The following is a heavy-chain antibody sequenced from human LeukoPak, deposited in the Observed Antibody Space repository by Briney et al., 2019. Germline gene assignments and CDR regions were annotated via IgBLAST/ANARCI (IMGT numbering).Heavy chain of an antibody. CDR3: VGVNYYDTSLGFA. CDR1: GFSLSTRGMC. Sequence: SGPTLVNPTQTLTLTCTFSGFSLSTRGMCVSWIRQPPGKALEWLARIDWDDDKYYSTSLKTRLTISKDTSKNQVVLTVTNMNPVDTATYYCVGVNYYDTSLGFAWGQGTLVTVSS. V-gene: IGHV2-70*11. J-gene: IGHJ4*02. CDR2: IDWDDDK. D-gene: IGHD3-22*01.